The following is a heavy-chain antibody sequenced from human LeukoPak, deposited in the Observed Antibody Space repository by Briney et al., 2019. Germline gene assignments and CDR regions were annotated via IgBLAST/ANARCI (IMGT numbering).Heavy chain of an antibody. CDR1: GYSFTSHY. V-gene: IGHV1-46*01. CDR2: INPRGTSA. Sequence: ASVKVSCKASGYSFTSHYMHWVRQAPGQGLEWMGLINPRGTSAIYAEKFQGRIIMTRDMSTTTDYMELSSLKSDDTAVYYCARDNSIHERGWWFDPWGQGTLVTVSS. D-gene: IGHD4-23*01. CDR3: ARDNSIHERGWWFDP. J-gene: IGHJ5*02.